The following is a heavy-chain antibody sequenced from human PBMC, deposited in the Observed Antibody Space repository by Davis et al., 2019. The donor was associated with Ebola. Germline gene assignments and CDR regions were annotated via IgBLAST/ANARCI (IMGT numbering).Heavy chain of an antibody. J-gene: IGHJ4*02. Sequence: SETLSLTCTVSGGSISSYYWSWIRQPPGKGLEWIGYIYYSGSTNYNPSLKSRVTISVDKSKNQFSLKLSSVTAADTALYYCAKDRIRYSNYVLDYWGQGTLVTVSS. CDR3: AKDRIRYSNYVLDY. D-gene: IGHD4-11*01. V-gene: IGHV4-59*12. CDR2: IYYSGST. CDR1: GGSISSYY.